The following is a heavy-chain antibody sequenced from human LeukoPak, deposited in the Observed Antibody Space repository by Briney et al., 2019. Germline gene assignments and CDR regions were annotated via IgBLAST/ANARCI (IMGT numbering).Heavy chain of an antibody. D-gene: IGHD4-23*01. CDR1: GYRFTTYW. CDR3: ARQFGGNSEFDY. CDR2: IYPGDSDT. V-gene: IGHV5-51*01. Sequence: GESLKISCKASGYRFTTYWIGWVRQMPGKGLEWMGIIYPGDSDTRYSPSFEGQVTISADKSITTAYLQWSSLKASGTAMYYCARQFGGNSEFDYWGQGTLVTVSS. J-gene: IGHJ4*02.